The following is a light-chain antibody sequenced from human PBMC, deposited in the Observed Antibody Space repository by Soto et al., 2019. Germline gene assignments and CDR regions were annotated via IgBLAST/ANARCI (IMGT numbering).Light chain of an antibody. CDR3: QHYNSYSEA. CDR2: KAS. Sequence: DIQMTQSPSTLSGSVGDRVTITCRASQTISSWLAWYQQKPGKAPKLLIYKASTLKSGVPSRFSGSGSGTEFTRTSSSPQPDDFATYYCQHYNSYSEAFGQGTKVELK. J-gene: IGKJ1*01. V-gene: IGKV1-5*03. CDR1: QTISSW.